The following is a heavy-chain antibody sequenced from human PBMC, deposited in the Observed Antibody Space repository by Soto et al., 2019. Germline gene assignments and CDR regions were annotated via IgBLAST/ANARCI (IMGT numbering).Heavy chain of an antibody. J-gene: IGHJ4*02. CDR3: AKAGGGFGDFVHH. CDR1: GFTFSSYG. V-gene: IGHV3-30*18. CDR2: ILYDGSDK. Sequence: GGSLRLSCAASGFTFSSYGMHWFRQAPGKGLEWVTGILYDGSDKYYAGSVKGRFTISRENSKNTLYLQMNSLRTEDSAVYYCAKAGGGFGDFVHHWGQGTPVTVSS. D-gene: IGHD3-10*01.